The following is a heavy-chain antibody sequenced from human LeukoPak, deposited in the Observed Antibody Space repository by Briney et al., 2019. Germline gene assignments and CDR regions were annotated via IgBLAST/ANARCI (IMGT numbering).Heavy chain of an antibody. J-gene: IGHJ5*02. V-gene: IGHV4-59*05. D-gene: IGHD4-17*01. CDR2: IYYSGGT. Sequence: SETLSLTCTVSGGSIISYYWIWIRQAPGKGLEWIGSIYYSGGTYYNPSLKSRVTISVDTSKNQFSLKLSSVTAADTAVYYCARTTPWKNWFDPWGQGTLVTVSS. CDR3: ARTTPWKNWFDP. CDR1: GGSIISYY.